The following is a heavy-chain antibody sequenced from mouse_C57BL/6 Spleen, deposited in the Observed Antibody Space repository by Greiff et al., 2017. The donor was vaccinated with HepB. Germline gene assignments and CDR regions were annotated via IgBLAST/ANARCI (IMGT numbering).Heavy chain of an antibody. Sequence: VQLQQSGTELVKPGASVKLSCKASGYTFTSYWMHWVKQRPGQGLEWIGNINPSNGGTNYNEKFKSKATLTVDKSSSTAYMQLSSLTSEDSAVYYCARRGTTVVATRYYAMDYWGQGTSVTVSS. D-gene: IGHD1-1*01. CDR2: INPSNGGT. V-gene: IGHV1-53*01. CDR3: ARRGTTVVATRYYAMDY. CDR1: GYTFTSYW. J-gene: IGHJ4*01.